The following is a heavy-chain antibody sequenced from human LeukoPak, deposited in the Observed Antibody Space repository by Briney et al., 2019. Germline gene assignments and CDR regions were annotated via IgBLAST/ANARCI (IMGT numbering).Heavy chain of an antibody. V-gene: IGHV3-23*01. CDR3: AKYYYGPGRFDY. Sequence: GGSLRLSCAGSGFTFSNYDMSWVRQAPGKGLEWVSVISGSGGSTYYADSVKGRFTISRDNSKNTLYLQMNSLRAEDTAIYYCAKYYYGPGRFDYWGQGTLVTVSS. CDR1: GFTFSNYD. J-gene: IGHJ4*02. D-gene: IGHD3-10*01. CDR2: ISGSGGST.